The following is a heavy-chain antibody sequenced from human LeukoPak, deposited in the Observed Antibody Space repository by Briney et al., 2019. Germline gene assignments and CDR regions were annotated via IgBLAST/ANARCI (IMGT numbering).Heavy chain of an antibody. J-gene: IGHJ5*02. CDR2: IYYSGST. CDR3: ARSDRSGWYLGRGGYWDRLDP. CDR1: GGSISSYY. Sequence: SETLSLTCTVSGGSISSYYWSWIRQPPGKGLEWIGYIYYSGSTNYNPSLKSRVTISVDTSKNQFSLKLSSVTAADTAVYYCARSDRSGWYLGRGGYWDRLDPWGQGTLVTVSS. D-gene: IGHD6-19*01. V-gene: IGHV4-59*01.